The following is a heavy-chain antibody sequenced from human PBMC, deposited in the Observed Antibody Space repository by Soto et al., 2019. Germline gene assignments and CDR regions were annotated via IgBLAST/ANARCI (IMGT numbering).Heavy chain of an antibody. D-gene: IGHD6-25*01. CDR2: IYYSGST. CDR3: ARGVEGRLASFDC. V-gene: IGHV4-31*03. CDR1: GDSITTDGYS. J-gene: IGHJ4*02. Sequence: QVQLQESGPGLVKPSQTLSLTCTVSGDSITTDGYSWTWIRQHPGKGLEYIGDIYYSGSTHYRPSLKSRVTILMDTSKNQFSLKMRSVTAADTAVYYCARGVEGRLASFDCWGQGTLVSVSS.